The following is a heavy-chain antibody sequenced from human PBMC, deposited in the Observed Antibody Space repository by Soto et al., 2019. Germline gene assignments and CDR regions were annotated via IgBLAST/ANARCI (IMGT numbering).Heavy chain of an antibody. CDR1: GYTFTSYC. Sequence: ASVKGSCKASGYTFTSYCMHWVRQAPGQGLEWMGMINPSAGSTSYEQKFQGRVTMTRDTSSRTVYMELSSLRSEDTAVYYFARGPLYNLNPFDYWGQGTLVTVSS. J-gene: IGHJ4*02. V-gene: IGHV1-46*01. CDR2: INPSAGST. CDR3: ARGPLYNLNPFDY. D-gene: IGHD1-20*01.